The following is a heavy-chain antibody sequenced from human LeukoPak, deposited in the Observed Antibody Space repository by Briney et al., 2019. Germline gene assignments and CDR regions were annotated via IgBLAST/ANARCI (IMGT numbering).Heavy chain of an antibody. Sequence: SETLSLTCTVSGGSISSYYWSWIRQPPGKGLEWIGEINHSGSTNYNPSLKSRVTISVDTSKNQFSLKLSSVTAADTAVYYCARGLSYYYGSGFFDYWGQGTLVTVSS. D-gene: IGHD3-10*01. CDR2: INHSGST. CDR3: ARGLSYYYGSGFFDY. V-gene: IGHV4-34*01. CDR1: GGSISSYY. J-gene: IGHJ4*02.